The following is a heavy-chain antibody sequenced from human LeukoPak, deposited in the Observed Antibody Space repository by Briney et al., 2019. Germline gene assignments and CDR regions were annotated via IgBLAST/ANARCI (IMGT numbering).Heavy chain of an antibody. V-gene: IGHV3-48*02. CDR3: ARAMRSCYDY. CDR1: GLTFSNYG. D-gene: IGHD2-21*01. CDR2: ISSSSDAI. J-gene: IGHJ4*02. Sequence: GGSPRLSCAASGLTFSNYGMNWVRQAPGKGLEWVSYISSSSDAIYYADSVKGRFTIYRDNDKNSLYLEMNSLRDEDTAVYYCARAMRSCYDYWGQGTLVTVSS.